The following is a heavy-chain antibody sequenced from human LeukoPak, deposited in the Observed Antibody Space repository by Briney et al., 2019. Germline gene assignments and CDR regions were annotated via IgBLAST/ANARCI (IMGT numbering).Heavy chain of an antibody. D-gene: IGHD3-22*01. CDR1: GFTFSSYG. V-gene: IGHV3-30*02. CDR3: AKDRSYYDSGGFRNFDY. J-gene: IGHJ4*02. Sequence: GGSLRLSCAASGFTFSSYGMHWVRQAPGKGLEWVAFIRNDGSNNYYADSVKGRFTISRDNSKNTLYLQMNSLRAEDTAMYYCAKDRSYYDSGGFRNFDYWGQGTLVTVSS. CDR2: IRNDGSNN.